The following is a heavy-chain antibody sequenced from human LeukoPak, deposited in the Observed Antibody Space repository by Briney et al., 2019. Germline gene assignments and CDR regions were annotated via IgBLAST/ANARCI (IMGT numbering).Heavy chain of an antibody. V-gene: IGHV1-8*02. J-gene: IGHJ4*02. CDR2: MNPNSGNT. CDR3: ARDGDYYGSGNFDY. D-gene: IGHD3-10*01. Sequence: ASVKVSCKASGYTFTSYGISWVRQAPGQGLEWMGWMNPNSGNTGYAQKFQGRVTMTRNTSISTAYMELSSLRSEDTAVYYCARDGDYYGSGNFDYWGQGTLVTVSS. CDR1: GYTFTSYG.